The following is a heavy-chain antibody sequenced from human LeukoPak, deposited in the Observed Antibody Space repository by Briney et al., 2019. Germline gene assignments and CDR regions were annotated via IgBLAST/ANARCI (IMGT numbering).Heavy chain of an antibody. V-gene: IGHV3-48*01. Sequence: GGSLRLSCAASGFTFSSYSMNWVRQAPGKGLEWVSYISSSSSTIYYADSVKGRFTISRDNAKNSLYLQMNSLRAEDTAVYYCARGKAAAGPTYFDYWGQGTLVTVSS. CDR3: ARGKAAAGPTYFDY. CDR1: GFTFSSYS. D-gene: IGHD6-13*01. CDR2: ISSSSSTI. J-gene: IGHJ4*02.